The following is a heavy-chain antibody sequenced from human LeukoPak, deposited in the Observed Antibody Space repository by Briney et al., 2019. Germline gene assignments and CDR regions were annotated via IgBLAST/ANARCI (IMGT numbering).Heavy chain of an antibody. CDR2: IKEDGKET. CDR1: GFTFSSYW. V-gene: IGHV3-7*01. J-gene: IGHJ4*02. CDR3: AKGGHVDY. Sequence: PGGSLRLSCAASGFTFSSYWMTWVRQAPGKGLEWVANIKEDGKETYYVDSVKGRLTISRGNAQNSLYLQLNSLRVEDTAVYYCAKGGHVDYCGQGSLVTVSS.